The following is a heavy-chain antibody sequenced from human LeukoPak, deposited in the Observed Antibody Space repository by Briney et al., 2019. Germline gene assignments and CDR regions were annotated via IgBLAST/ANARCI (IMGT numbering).Heavy chain of an antibody. CDR2: IYHSGST. J-gene: IGHJ5*02. V-gene: IGHV4-30-2*01. CDR3: ATAIQNWFDP. Sequence: SQTLSLTCAVSGGSISSGGYSWSWIRQPPGKGLEWIGYIYHSGSTYYNPSLKSRVTISVDTSKNQFSLKLSSVTAADTAVYYCATAIQNWFDPRGQGTLVTVSS. CDR1: GGSISSGGYS.